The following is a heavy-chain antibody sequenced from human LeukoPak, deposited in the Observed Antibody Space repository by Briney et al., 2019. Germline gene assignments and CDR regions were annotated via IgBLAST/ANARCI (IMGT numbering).Heavy chain of an antibody. J-gene: IGHJ4*02. CDR1: GFTFSRSA. Sequence: PGGSLRLSCAASGFTFSRSAMTWVRQGPGTGLEFVASIIYSGGATYYADSVKGRFTISRDNSKNTLYLQMNSLRAEDTALYYCAKDGLYYDGSEHVYYFDSWGQLTVVTVSS. CDR2: IIYSGGAT. CDR3: AKDGLYYDGSEHVYYFDS. D-gene: IGHD3-22*01. V-gene: IGHV3-23*01.